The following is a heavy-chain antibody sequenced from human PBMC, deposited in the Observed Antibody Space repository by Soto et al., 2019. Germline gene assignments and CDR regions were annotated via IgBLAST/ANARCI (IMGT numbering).Heavy chain of an antibody. D-gene: IGHD3-22*01. CDR3: AKEGYYYDSSGYYYGWFDP. J-gene: IGHJ5*02. CDR1: GFTFSSYA. V-gene: IGHV3-23*01. CDR2: ISGSGGST. Sequence: ESGGGLVQPGGSLRLSCAASGFTFSSYAMSWVRQAPGKGLEWVSAISGSGGSTYYADSVKGRFTISRDNSKNTLYLQMNSLRAEDTAVYYCAKEGYYYDSSGYYYGWFDPWGQGTLVTVSS.